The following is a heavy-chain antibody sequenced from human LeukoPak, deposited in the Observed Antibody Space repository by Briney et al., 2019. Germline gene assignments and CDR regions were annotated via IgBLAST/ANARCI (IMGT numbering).Heavy chain of an antibody. V-gene: IGHV1-2*02. Sequence: GASVKVSCKASGYTFTGYYMHWVRQAPGQGLEWMGWINPNSGGTNYAQKFQGRATMTRDTSISTAYMELSRLRSDDTAVYYCASGTTGTTRDYYYYMDVWGKGTTVTVSS. J-gene: IGHJ6*03. D-gene: IGHD1-1*01. CDR2: INPNSGGT. CDR3: ASGTTGTTRDYYYYMDV. CDR1: GYTFTGYY.